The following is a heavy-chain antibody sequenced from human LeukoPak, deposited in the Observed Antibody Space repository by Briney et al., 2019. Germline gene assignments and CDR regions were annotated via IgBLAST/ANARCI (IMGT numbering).Heavy chain of an antibody. V-gene: IGHV3-7*01. D-gene: IGHD3-22*01. J-gene: IGHJ3*02. CDR2: IKRDGSEK. Sequence: PGGSLRLSCTASGFTFSRYWMIWVRQAPGKGLGWVANIKRDGSEKYYVDSVKGRFTISRDNAKNSLFLQMNGLRVEDTAVYYCARDASYYDSSGYYDAFDIWGQGTMVTVSS. CDR3: ARDASYYDSSGYYDAFDI. CDR1: GFTFSRYW.